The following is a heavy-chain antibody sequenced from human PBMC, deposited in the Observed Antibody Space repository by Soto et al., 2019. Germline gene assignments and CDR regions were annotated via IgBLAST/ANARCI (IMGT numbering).Heavy chain of an antibody. V-gene: IGHV3-74*01. CDR3: ARDLSAAPYYYYYGMDV. CDR2: INSDGSST. D-gene: IGHD2-15*01. J-gene: IGHJ6*02. CDR1: GFTFSSYW. Sequence: PGGSLRLSCAASGFTFSSYWMHWVRQAPGKGLVWVSRINSDGSSTSYADSVKGRFTISRDNVKNTLYLQMNSLRAEDTAVYYCARDLSAAPYYYYYGMDVWGQGTTVTVSS.